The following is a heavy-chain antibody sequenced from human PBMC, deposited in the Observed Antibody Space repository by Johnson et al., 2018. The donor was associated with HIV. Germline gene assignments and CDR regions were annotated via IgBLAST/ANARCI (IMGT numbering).Heavy chain of an antibody. CDR1: GFAFRNYG. Sequence: QVQLVESGGGVVQPGTSLRLSCAASGFAFRNYGMHWVRQAPGKGLEWVALIRNDGNNKYYSDSVKGRFTISRDNSKNTMYLQMNSLRADDTAMYYCAKGFSGWPHDAFDIWGQGTMVTVS. CDR3: AKGFSGWPHDAFDI. D-gene: IGHD6-19*01. J-gene: IGHJ3*02. CDR2: IRNDGNNK. V-gene: IGHV3-30*02.